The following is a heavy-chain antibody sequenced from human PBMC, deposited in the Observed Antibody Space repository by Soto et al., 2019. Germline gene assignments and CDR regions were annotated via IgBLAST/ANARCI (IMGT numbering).Heavy chain of an antibody. CDR2: ISAYNGNT. J-gene: IGHJ5*02. V-gene: IGHV1-18*01. CDR1: GYTFTSYG. CDR3: ARVSRTLKTAAGRENNWFDP. Sequence: GASVKVSCKASGYTFTSYGMSWVRQAPGQGLEWMGWISAYNGNTNYTQKLQGRVTMTTDTSTSTAYMELRSLRSDDTAVYYCARVSRTLKTAAGRENNWFDPWGQGTLVTVSS. D-gene: IGHD6-13*01.